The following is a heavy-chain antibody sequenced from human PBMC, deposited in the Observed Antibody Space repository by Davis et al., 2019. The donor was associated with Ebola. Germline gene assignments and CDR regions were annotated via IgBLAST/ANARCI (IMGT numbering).Heavy chain of an antibody. CDR3: ARHGEWLRTYFDY. Sequence: SETLSLTCAVYGGSFSGYYWRWIRQPPGKGLEWIGEIYHSGSTYYNPSLKSRVTISVDTSKIHFSLKLSSVTAADTAVYYCARHGEWLRTYFDYWGQGTLVTVSS. V-gene: IGHV4-34*01. CDR1: GGSFSGYY. D-gene: IGHD5-12*01. CDR2: IYHSGST. J-gene: IGHJ4*02.